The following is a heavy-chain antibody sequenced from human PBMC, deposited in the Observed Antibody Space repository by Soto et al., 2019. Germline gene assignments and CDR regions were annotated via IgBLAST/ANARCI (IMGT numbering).Heavy chain of an antibody. V-gene: IGHV3-7*01. CDR1: GFTFSSCW. Sequence: GGSLRLSCAASGFTFSSCWMSWVRQAPGKGLEWVDNIKQDGSEKDYVDSVKGRFTISRDNAKNSLYLQMNSLRAEDSAVYYCARDGSGWDFDYWGQGTLVTVSS. J-gene: IGHJ4*02. D-gene: IGHD6-19*01. CDR3: ARDGSGWDFDY. CDR2: IKQDGSEK.